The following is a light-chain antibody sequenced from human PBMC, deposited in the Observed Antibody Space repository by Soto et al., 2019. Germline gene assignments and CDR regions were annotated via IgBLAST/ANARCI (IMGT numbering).Light chain of an antibody. CDR3: QQRSNWWT. J-gene: IGKJ1*01. Sequence: IVLTQSPATLSWSPGERATLSCRASQSVSSYLAWYQQKPGQAPRLLIYDASNRATGIPARFSGSGSGTDFTLTISSLEPEDFAVYYCQQRSNWWTFGQGTKVDIK. CDR1: QSVSSY. V-gene: IGKV3-11*01. CDR2: DAS.